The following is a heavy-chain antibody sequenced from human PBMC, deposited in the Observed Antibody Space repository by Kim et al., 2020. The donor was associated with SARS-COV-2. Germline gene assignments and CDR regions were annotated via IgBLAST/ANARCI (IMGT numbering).Heavy chain of an antibody. CDR3: ASSNCSSTSCYLERPAFDI. CDR2: IYYSGST. J-gene: IGHJ3*02. CDR1: GGSISSGGYY. V-gene: IGHV4-31*03. Sequence: SETLSLTCTVSGGSISSGGYYWSWIRQHPGKGLEWIGYIYYSGSTYYNPSLKSRVTISVDTSKNQFSLKLSSVTAADTAVYYCASSNCSSTSCYLERPAFDIWGQGTMVTVSS. D-gene: IGHD2-2*01.